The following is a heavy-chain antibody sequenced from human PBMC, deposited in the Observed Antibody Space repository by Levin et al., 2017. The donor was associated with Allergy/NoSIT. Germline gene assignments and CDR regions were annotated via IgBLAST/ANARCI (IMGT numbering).Heavy chain of an antibody. D-gene: IGHD3-10*01. CDR2: IGTTGDT. CDR1: GFIFSTYD. Sequence: ESLKISCAASGFIFSTYDMHWVRQATGKGLEWVSAIGTTGDTYYLGSVKGRFTISREDAKNSLYLHMSSLTAGDTAVYYCARGDMVRGLPSPSDDAFDFWGQGTMVTVSS. V-gene: IGHV3-13*01. J-gene: IGHJ3*01. CDR3: ARGDMVRGLPSPSDDAFDF.